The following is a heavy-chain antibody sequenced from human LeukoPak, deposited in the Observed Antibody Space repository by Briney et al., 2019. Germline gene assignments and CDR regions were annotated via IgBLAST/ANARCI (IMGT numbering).Heavy chain of an antibody. V-gene: IGHV4-61*02. J-gene: IGHJ6*03. CDR2: MYTSGTT. CDR1: GGSISSGSYF. Sequence: SETLSLTCTVSGGSISSGSYFWSWIRQPAGKGLEWIGRMYTSGTTNYHPSLKSRVTISVDTSKNQFSLKLSSVTAADTAVYYCARGASSSSPIGYYYYYMDVWGKGTTVTVS. D-gene: IGHD6-6*01. CDR3: ARGASSSSPIGYYYYYMDV.